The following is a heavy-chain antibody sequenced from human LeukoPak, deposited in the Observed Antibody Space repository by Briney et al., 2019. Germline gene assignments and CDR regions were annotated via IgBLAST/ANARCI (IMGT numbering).Heavy chain of an antibody. CDR3: ARGYCSGDCFTLFDY. Sequence: ASVKVSCKASGYMFTGYYMHWVRQAPGQGLEWMGWINPNSGGTNYAQKFQGRVTMTRDTSISAAYMELSSLRSDDTAVYYCARGYCSGDCFTLFDYWGQGTLVTVSS. CDR1: GYMFTGYY. D-gene: IGHD2-21*02. V-gene: IGHV1-2*02. CDR2: INPNSGGT. J-gene: IGHJ4*02.